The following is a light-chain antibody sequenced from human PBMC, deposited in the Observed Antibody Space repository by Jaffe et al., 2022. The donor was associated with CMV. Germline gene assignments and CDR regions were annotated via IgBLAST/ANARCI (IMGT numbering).Light chain of an antibody. Sequence: EIDLTQSPDTLSLSPGERATLSCRASQSVSSNYLAWYQQKPGQAPGLLIYDASTRATGVPDRFSGSGSGTDFTLTISRLEPEDFAVYYCQQYDNSPWTFGQGTKVDI. V-gene: IGKV3-20*01. CDR2: DAS. CDR3: QQYDNSPWT. J-gene: IGKJ1*01. CDR1: QSVSSNY.